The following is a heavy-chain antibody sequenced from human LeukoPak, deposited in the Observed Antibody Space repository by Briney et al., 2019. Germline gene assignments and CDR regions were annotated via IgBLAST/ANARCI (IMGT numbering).Heavy chain of an antibody. V-gene: IGHV4-4*07. J-gene: IGHJ3*02. CDR2: IYTSGST. CDR1: GGSISSYY. Sequence: KASETLSLTCTVSGGSISSYYWSWIRQPAGKGLEWIGRIYTSGSTNYNPSLKSRVTMSVDTSKNQFSLKLSSVTAADTAVYYCARASPLITIFGTDAFDIWGQGTMVTVSS. CDR3: ARASPLITIFGTDAFDI. D-gene: IGHD3-3*01.